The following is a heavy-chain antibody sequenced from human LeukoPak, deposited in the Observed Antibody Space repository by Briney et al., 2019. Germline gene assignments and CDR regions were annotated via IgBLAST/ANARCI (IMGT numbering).Heavy chain of an antibody. V-gene: IGHV3-30-3*01. J-gene: IGHJ6*02. Sequence: PGGSLRLSCAASGFTFSTYAMHWVRQAPGKGLEWVAVISYDGSNKYYADSVKGRFTISRDNSKNTLYLQMNSLRAEDTALYYCAKDAQYYYGSASSMDVWGQGTTVTVSS. CDR3: AKDAQYYYGSASSMDV. CDR1: GFTFSTYA. D-gene: IGHD3-10*01. CDR2: ISYDGSNK.